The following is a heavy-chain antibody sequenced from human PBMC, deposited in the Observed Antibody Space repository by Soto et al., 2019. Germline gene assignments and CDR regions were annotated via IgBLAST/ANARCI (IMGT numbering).Heavy chain of an antibody. CDR3: ARGWLRDPWMY. V-gene: IGHV3-21*01. CDR2: ISASSTYI. CDR1: GFIFSSYT. D-gene: IGHD5-12*01. Sequence: EVQLVESGGGLVKPGGSLRLSCAASGFIFSSYTMNWVRQAPGTGLEWVSSISASSTYIYYADSLKGRFTISRDNASNSLSLQLNSLRAEDTAVYYCARGWLRDPWMYWGQGTLVTVSS. J-gene: IGHJ4*02.